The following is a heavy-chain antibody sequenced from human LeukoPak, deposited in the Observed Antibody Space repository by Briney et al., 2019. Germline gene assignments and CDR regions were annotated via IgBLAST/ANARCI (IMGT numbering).Heavy chain of an antibody. CDR1: GYTLTELS. CDR3: ATKVAAAGTYAFDI. CDR2: FDPEDGET. D-gene: IGHD6-13*01. V-gene: IGHV1-24*01. J-gene: IGHJ3*02. Sequence: ASVKVSCKVSGYTLTELSMHWVRQAPGKGLEWMGGFDPEDGETIYAQKFQGRVTMTEDTSTDTAYMELSSLRSEDTAVYYCATKVAAAGTYAFDIWGQGTMVTVSS.